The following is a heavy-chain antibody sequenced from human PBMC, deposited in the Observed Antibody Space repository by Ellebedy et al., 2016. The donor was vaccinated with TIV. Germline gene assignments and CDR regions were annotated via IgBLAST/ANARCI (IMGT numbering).Heavy chain of an antibody. J-gene: IGHJ4*02. CDR2: LYPGNSDT. D-gene: IGHD2-2*01. CDR1: GYSFTNSW. Sequence: GESLKISCKGSGYSFTNSWIGWVRQMPGKGLEWMGILYPGNSDTTYSPSFQGQVTISADKSISTASLQWSSLRASDTALYYCVRLDTSYFEYWGQGTLVTVSS. CDR3: VRLDTSYFEY. V-gene: IGHV5-51*01.